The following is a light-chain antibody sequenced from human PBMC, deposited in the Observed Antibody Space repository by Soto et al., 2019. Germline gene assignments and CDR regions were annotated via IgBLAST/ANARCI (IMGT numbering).Light chain of an antibody. J-gene: IGLJ1*01. CDR2: EVS. Sequence: QSALTQPPSASGSPGQSVTISCTGTSSDVGGYNYVSWYQQHPGKAPKLMIYEVSKRPSGVPDRFSGSKSGNTASLTVSGLQAVDEADYYCTSYAGSNSFPYVFGSGTKLTVL. CDR1: SSDVGGYNY. V-gene: IGLV2-8*01. CDR3: TSYAGSNSFPYV.